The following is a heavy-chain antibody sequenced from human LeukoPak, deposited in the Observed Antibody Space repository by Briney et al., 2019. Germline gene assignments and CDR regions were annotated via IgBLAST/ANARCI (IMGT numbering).Heavy chain of an antibody. CDR1: GGSISSYY. CDR2: IYYSGST. V-gene: IGHV4-59*01. CDR3: ARDGGVGYNLGYYYYYGMDV. Sequence: LETLSLTCTVSGGSISSYYWSWIRQPPGKGLEWIGYIYYSGSTNYNPSLKSRVTISVDTSKNQFSLKLSSVTAADTAVYYCARDGGVGYNLGYYYYYGMDVWGQGTTVTVSS. J-gene: IGHJ6*02. D-gene: IGHD5-24*01.